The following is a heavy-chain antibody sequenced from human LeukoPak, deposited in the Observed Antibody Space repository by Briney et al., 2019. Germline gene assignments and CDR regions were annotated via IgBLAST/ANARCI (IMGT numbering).Heavy chain of an antibody. J-gene: IGHJ6*03. Sequence: GGSLRLSCAASGFTFSSYAMSWVRQAPGKGLEWVSALSYTGGSKYYADSVQGRFTISRDNAKNSQYLQMNSLRAEDTAVYYCARESLGYCSGSTCYYFYMDFWGKGTTVTVSS. D-gene: IGHD2-15*01. CDR3: ARESLGYCSGSTCYYFYMDF. CDR2: LSYTGGSK. V-gene: IGHV3-23*01. CDR1: GFTFSSYA.